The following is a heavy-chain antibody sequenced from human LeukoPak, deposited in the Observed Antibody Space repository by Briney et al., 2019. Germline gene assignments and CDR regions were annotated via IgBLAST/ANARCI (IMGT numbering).Heavy chain of an antibody. V-gene: IGHV3-11*01. CDR3: ARGWADQHFSAVAGYFDY. Sequence: GGSLRLSCGASGFTFSDYYMRWIRQAPGKGLEWVAYISSSGSTIYYADSVKGRFTISRDNAKNSLYLQMNSLRAEDTAVYYCARGWADQHFSAVAGYFDYWGQGTLVTVSS. J-gene: IGHJ4*02. D-gene: IGHD6-19*01. CDR2: ISSSGSTI. CDR1: GFTFSDYY.